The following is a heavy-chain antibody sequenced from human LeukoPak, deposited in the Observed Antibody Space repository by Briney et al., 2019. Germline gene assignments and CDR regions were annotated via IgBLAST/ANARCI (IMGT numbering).Heavy chain of an antibody. D-gene: IGHD5-24*01. Sequence: KAGGSLRLSCAASGFTFSSYSMNWVRQAPGKGLEWVSSISSSSSYIYYADSAKGRFTISRDNAKNSLYLQMNSLRAEDTAVYYCARGMATNHRDYWGQGTLVTVSS. CDR3: ARGMATNHRDY. V-gene: IGHV3-21*01. CDR1: GFTFSSYS. J-gene: IGHJ4*02. CDR2: ISSSSSYI.